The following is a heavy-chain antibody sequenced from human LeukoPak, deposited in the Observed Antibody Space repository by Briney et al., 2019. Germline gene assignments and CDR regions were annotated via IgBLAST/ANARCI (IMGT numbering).Heavy chain of an antibody. V-gene: IGHV4-4*09. J-gene: IGHJ5*02. Sequence: PETLSLTCTLSGGSIGEFYWSWLRQPPGKGLEWIAYIHTSGSTNYNPARKGRVTISVDTSKNQFSLKLSSVTVADTAVYYCARHVKVSGVTYYRWFDPWGQGTLVSVSS. CDR3: ARHVKVSGVTYYRWFDP. CDR1: GGSIGEFY. D-gene: IGHD2-21*01. CDR2: IHTSGST.